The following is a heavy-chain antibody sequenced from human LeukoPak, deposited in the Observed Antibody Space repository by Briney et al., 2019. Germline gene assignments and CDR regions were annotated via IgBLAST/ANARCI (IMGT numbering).Heavy chain of an antibody. D-gene: IGHD2-2*01. CDR3: ANKNIGYCSGTSCRGWFDP. V-gene: IGHV1-69*13. J-gene: IGHJ5*02. CDR1: GGTFSSNA. Sequence: SVKVSCKASGGTFSSNAIIWVRQAPGQGLEWMGGIIPTFGTPNYAQKFQGRVTITADEYTSTAYMELSSLRSEDTAVYYCANKNIGYCSGTSCRGWFDPWGQGTLVTVSS. CDR2: IIPTFGTP.